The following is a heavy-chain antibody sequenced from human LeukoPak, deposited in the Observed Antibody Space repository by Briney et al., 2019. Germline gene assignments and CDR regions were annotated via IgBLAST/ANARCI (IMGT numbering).Heavy chain of an antibody. V-gene: IGHV4-39*01. CDR1: GALFISTIHY. CDR2: VYYAGNT. Sequence: SETLSLTCTVSGALFISTIHYWAWIRQPPGKGLEWIGSVYYAGNTYYNASFQNRVTISMDTSKNQFSLRLSTMSATDTAVYFCARQPTVNRGAVASNFDYWGQGTLVTVSS. CDR3: ARQPTVNRGAVASNFDY. J-gene: IGHJ4*02. D-gene: IGHD6-19*01.